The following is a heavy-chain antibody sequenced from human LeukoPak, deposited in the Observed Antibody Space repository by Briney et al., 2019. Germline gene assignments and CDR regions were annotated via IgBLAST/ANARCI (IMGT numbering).Heavy chain of an antibody. D-gene: IGHD3-10*01. CDR2: ISGSGGST. CDR1: GFTFSRYA. J-gene: IGHJ3*02. CDR3: AKVKRFGKEDAFDI. Sequence: PGGSLRLSCAASGFTFSRYAMSWVRQAQGKGLEWVAAISGSGGSTYYADSVKGRFTISRDNSKNTLYLQMNSLRAEDTAVYYCAKVKRFGKEDAFDIWGQGTMVTVSS. V-gene: IGHV3-23*01.